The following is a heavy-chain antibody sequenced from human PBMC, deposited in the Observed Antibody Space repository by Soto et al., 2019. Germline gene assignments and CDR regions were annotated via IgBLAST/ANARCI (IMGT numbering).Heavy chain of an antibody. CDR2: IIPIFATS. J-gene: IGHJ4*02. Sequence: QVQLVQSGAEVQQPGSSVKVSCKASGDTFRSYAFSWVRQAPGQGLEWMGGIIPIFATSNYAQKFQGRVTITADESASTAYMELSSLRSEDTAVYFCARRDITGTTFHYWGQGTLVTVSS. CDR3: ARRDITGTTFHY. D-gene: IGHD1-7*01. CDR1: GDTFRSYA. V-gene: IGHV1-69*01.